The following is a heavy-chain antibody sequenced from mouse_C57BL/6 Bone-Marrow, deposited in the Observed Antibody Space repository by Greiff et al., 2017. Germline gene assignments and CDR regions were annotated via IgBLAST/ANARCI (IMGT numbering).Heavy chain of an antibody. CDR2: ISSGGDYI. CDR3: TRGSSGYAWFAY. CDR1: GFTFSSYA. D-gene: IGHD3-2*02. V-gene: IGHV5-9-1*02. Sequence: EVKVVESGEGLVKPGGSLKLSCAASGFTFSSYAMSWVRQTPEQRLEWVAYISSGGDYIYYADTVKGRFTISRDNARNTLYLQMSSLKSEDTAMYYCTRGSSGYAWFAYWGQGTLVTVSA. J-gene: IGHJ3*01.